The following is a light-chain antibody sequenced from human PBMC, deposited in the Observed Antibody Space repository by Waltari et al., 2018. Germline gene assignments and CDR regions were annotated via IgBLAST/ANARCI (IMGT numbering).Light chain of an antibody. J-gene: IGKJ1*01. CDR3: QEYATSRT. CDR2: GAS. Sequence: EIVLTKSSGTLSLSPGERATLPCRASTSVSSSYLAWYQQKPVQAPRLLIYGASSRATGIPDRFSGSGSGTDFTLTISRLEPEDFAVYYCQEYATSRTFGQGTKVEIK. CDR1: TSVSSSY. V-gene: IGKV3-20*01.